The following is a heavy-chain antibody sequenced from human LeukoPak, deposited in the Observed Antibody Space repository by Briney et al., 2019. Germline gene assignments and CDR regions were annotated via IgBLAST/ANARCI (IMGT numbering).Heavy chain of an antibody. V-gene: IGHV3-66*01. Sequence: PGGSLRLSCAASGFTVSSNYMSWVRQAPGKGLEWVSVIYSGGSTYYADSVKGRFTISRDNSKNTLYLQMNSLRAEDTAVYYCARSYYDSSGYFDDNGFDYWGQGTLVTVSS. CDR3: ARSYYDSSGYFDDNGFDY. J-gene: IGHJ4*02. CDR1: GFTVSSNY. CDR2: IYSGGST. D-gene: IGHD3-22*01.